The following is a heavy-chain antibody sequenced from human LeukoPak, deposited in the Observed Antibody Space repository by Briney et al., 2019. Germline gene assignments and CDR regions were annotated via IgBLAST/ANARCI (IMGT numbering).Heavy chain of an antibody. J-gene: IGHJ6*03. D-gene: IGHD6-13*01. CDR1: GYSISSGYY. CDR2: IYHSGST. CDR3: ARRLVRPPFYYLDV. V-gene: IGHV4-38-2*02. Sequence: SETLSLTCTVSGYSISSGYYWGWIRQPPGKGLEWIGSIYHSGSTYYNPSLNSRVTISLDTSKSQFSLKLRSVTAADTAIYYCARRLVRPPFYYLDVWGNGTMVTISS.